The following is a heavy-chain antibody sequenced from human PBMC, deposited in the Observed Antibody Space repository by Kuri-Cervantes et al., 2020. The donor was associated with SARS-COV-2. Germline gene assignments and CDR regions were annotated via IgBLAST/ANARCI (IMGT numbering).Heavy chain of an antibody. Sequence: ASVKVFCKASGYTFTSYAMNWVRQAPGQGLEWMGWINTNTGNPTYAQGFTGRFVFSLDTSVSTAYLQISSLKAEDTAVYYCAREILAAAGTNWFDPWGQGTLVTVSS. CDR3: AREILAAAGTNWFDP. D-gene: IGHD6-13*01. CDR1: GYTFTSYA. V-gene: IGHV7-4-1*02. CDR2: INTNTGNP. J-gene: IGHJ5*02.